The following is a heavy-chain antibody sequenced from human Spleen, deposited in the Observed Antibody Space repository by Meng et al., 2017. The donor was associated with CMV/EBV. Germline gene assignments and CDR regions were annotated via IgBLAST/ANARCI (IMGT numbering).Heavy chain of an antibody. CDR2: IYTSGST. D-gene: IGHD5-18*01. J-gene: IGHJ4*02. CDR1: GGSISCGSYY. CDR3: ARGRYSYGSFDY. V-gene: IGHV4-61*02. Sequence: ARLEESGPGLVKPSQTLSRTCPVAGGSISCGSYYWSWIRQPAGKGLEWIGRIYTSGSTNYNPSLKSRVTISVDTSKNQFSLKLSSVTAADTAVYYCARGRYSYGSFDYWGQGTLVTVSS.